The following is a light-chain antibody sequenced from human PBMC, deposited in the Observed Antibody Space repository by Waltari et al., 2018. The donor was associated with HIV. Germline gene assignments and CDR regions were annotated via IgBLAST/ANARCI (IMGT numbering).Light chain of an antibody. V-gene: IGLV2-11*01. J-gene: IGLJ3*02. CDR2: DVN. CDR1: SSDVGDYNY. CDR3: CSYADKYTWV. Sequence: QSALTQPRSVSGSPGQSVTISCTGTSSDVGDYNYVSWYQQHPGKAPKLMIFDVNKRPSGVPDRFSGSESGNTASLTISGLQAEDEADYYCCSYADKYTWVFGGGTKLTVL.